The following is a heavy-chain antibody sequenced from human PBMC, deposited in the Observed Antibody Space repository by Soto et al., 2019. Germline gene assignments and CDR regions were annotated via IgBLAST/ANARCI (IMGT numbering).Heavy chain of an antibody. CDR3: ARGGPNYLWYFDY. CDR2: IYYSGST. CDR1: GGSISSYY. J-gene: IGHJ4*02. Sequence: PSETLSLTCTVSGGSISSYYWTWIRQPPGKGLEWIGYIYYSGSTNYNPALKSRVTISVDTSKNQFSLKLSSVTAADTAVYYCARGGPNYLWYFDYWGQGPLVTVSS. D-gene: IGHD4-4*01. V-gene: IGHV4-59*01.